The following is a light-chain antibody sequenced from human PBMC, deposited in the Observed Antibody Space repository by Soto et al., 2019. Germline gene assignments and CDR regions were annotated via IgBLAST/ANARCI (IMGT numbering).Light chain of an antibody. CDR3: QQYDSYPRT. Sequence: DIQMTQSQSSLSASVGDRVTITCRASQDITNYLAWYQQKPGKAPKSLIYAASSLPSGVPSKFSGSGAVTDFTLTISSRQPEDVATYYCQQYDSYPRTVGQGNRVDIK. CDR2: AAS. J-gene: IGKJ1*01. CDR1: QDITNY. V-gene: IGKV1-16*02.